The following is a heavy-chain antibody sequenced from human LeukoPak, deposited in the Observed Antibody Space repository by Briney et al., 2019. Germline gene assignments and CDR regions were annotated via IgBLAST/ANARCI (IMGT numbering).Heavy chain of an antibody. D-gene: IGHD6-19*01. Sequence: GGSLRLSCAASGFTFDDYGMSWVRQAPGKGLEWVSGINWHGGSTGYADSVKGRFTISRDNAKNSLCLQMNTLRAEDTALYYCTRGQYGSGWYRIDFWGQGTLVTVSS. V-gene: IGHV3-20*04. CDR2: INWHGGST. CDR1: GFTFDDYG. J-gene: IGHJ4*02. CDR3: TRGQYGSGWYRIDF.